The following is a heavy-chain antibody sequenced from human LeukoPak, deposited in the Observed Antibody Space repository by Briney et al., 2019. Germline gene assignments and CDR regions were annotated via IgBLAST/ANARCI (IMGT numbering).Heavy chain of an antibody. CDR2: INPNSGGT. CDR1: GYTFTGYY. V-gene: IGHV1-2*02. CDR3: ARVTPALYYYDSSGYYYVDY. J-gene: IGHJ4*02. D-gene: IGHD3-22*01. Sequence: ASVKVSCKASGYTFTGYYMHWVRQAPGQGLEWMGWINPNSGGTNYAQKFQGRVTMTRDTSISTAYMELSRLRSDDTAVYYCARVTPALYYYDSSGYYYVDYWGQGTPVTVSS.